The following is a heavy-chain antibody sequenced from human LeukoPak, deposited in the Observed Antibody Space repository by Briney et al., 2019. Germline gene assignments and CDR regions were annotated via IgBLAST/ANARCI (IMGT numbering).Heavy chain of an antibody. V-gene: IGHV3-7*03. CDR2: IHPEGNEK. D-gene: IGHD3-3*01. Sequence: TGGSLRLSCAVSGFTFSNFWMSWVRQAPGRGLEWVANIHPEGNEKYHVESVKGRFTISRDNAKSLLYLQMNSLRAEGTAVYYCANYDLGYFDYWGQGTLVTVSS. CDR3: ANYDLGYFDY. CDR1: GFTFSNFW. J-gene: IGHJ4*02.